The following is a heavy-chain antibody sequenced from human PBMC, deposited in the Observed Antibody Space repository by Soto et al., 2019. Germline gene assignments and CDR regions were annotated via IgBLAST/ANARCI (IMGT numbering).Heavy chain of an antibody. D-gene: IGHD3-10*01. CDR2: VHSTGST. CDR3: ATDSVSVTLFGY. CDR1: GGSLSCYH. J-gene: IGHJ4*02. Sequence: PSETLSLTGTASGGSLSCYHWSWVRQPAGKGLEWIGRVHSTGSTDYNPSVKSRITVCLDTSKKQFSLKLKSVTAADTALYFCATDSVSVTLFGYWGQGIQVTVSS. V-gene: IGHV4-4*07.